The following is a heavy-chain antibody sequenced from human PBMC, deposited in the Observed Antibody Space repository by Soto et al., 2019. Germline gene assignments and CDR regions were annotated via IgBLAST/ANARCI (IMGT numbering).Heavy chain of an antibody. CDR3: VGDRRGDDSGYFDFHY. V-gene: IGHV4-59*01. D-gene: IGHD3-22*01. Sequence: SETLSLTCTVSGGSISSYDWNWVRQPPGLGLEWIGYVYYSGSTNYNPSLKSRVTISVDTSKNKISLQLSSVTAADTAVYYCVGDRRGDDSGYFDFHYWGQGT. CDR1: GGSISSYD. J-gene: IGHJ4*02. CDR2: VYYSGST.